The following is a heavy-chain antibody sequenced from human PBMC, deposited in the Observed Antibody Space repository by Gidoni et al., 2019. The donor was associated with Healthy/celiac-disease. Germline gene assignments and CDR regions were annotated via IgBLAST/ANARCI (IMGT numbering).Heavy chain of an antibody. J-gene: IGHJ4*02. CDR2: IYYSGST. CDR1: GGSSSSGGYY. CDR3: ARSPLVVITHFDY. Sequence: QVQLQESGPGLVKPSQTLSLTCTVSGGSSSSGGYYWSWIRQPPGKGLEWIGYIYYSGSTYYNPSLKSRVTISVDTSKTQFSLKLSSVTAADTAVYYCARSPLVVITHFDYWGQGTLVTVSS. V-gene: IGHV4-31*03. D-gene: IGHD3-22*01.